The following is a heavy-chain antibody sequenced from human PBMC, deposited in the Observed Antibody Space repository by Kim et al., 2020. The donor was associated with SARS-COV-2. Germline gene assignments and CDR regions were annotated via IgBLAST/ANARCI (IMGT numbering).Heavy chain of an antibody. D-gene: IGHD3-22*01. CDR3: TTDMIVVGYFDL. CDR1: GFTFSNAW. Sequence: GGSLRLSCAASGFTFSNAWMSWVRQAPGKGLEWVGRIKSKTDDGTTDYAAPVKGRFTISRDDSKNTLYLQMNSLKTEDTAVYYCTTDMIVVGYFDLWGRG. V-gene: IGHV3-15*01. CDR2: IKSKTDDGTT. J-gene: IGHJ2*01.